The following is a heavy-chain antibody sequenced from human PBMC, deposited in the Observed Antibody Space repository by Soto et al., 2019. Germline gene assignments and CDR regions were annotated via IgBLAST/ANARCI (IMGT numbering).Heavy chain of an antibody. J-gene: IGHJ6*02. CDR3: AKAWSNSSGWYEYYYGMDV. Sequence: GGSLRLSCAASGFTFSSHATSWVRQAPGKGLEWVSAISGSGGSTYYADSVKGRFTISRDNSKNTLYLQMNSLRAEDTAVYYCAKAWSNSSGWYEYYYGMDVWGQGTTVTVSS. D-gene: IGHD6-19*01. V-gene: IGHV3-23*01. CDR1: GFTFSSHA. CDR2: ISGSGGST.